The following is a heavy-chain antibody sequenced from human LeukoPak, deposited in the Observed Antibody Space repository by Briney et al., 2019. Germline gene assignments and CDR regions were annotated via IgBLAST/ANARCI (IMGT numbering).Heavy chain of an antibody. Sequence: ASVKVSCKASGYTFTNHYMHWVRQARGHGLEWMGWINPHSGDTNYAQEFPGRVIMTRDTSISTAYLELSSLRSDDTAMYYCASGLSSLFSFGAALDYYMDVWGKRTPVTVSS. D-gene: IGHD5-18*01. CDR1: GYTFTNHY. V-gene: IGHV1-2*02. CDR3: ASGLSSLFSFGAALDYYMDV. CDR2: INPHSGDT. J-gene: IGHJ6*03.